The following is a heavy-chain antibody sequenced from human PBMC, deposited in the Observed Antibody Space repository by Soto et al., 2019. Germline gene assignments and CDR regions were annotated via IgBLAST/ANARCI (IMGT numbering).Heavy chain of an antibody. D-gene: IGHD2-2*02. CDR2: INPNSGGA. CDR1: GYTFTGYY. J-gene: IGHJ3*02. Sequence: QVQLVQSGAEVKKPGASVKVSCKASGYTFTGYYMHWVRQAPGQGLEWMGWINPNSGGANYAQKFQGRVTMTRDTSISTAYMELSRLRSDDTAVYYCARGCSSTSCYTRRAFDIWGQGTMVTVSS. CDR3: ARGCSSTSCYTRRAFDI. V-gene: IGHV1-2*02.